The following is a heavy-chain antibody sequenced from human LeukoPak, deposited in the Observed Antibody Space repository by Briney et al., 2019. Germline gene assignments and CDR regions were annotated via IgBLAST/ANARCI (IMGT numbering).Heavy chain of an antibody. CDR2: IKQDGSEK. Sequence: GGSLRLSCAASGFTFSSFWMSWVRQAPGKGLEWVANIKQDGSEKNYVDSVKGRFTISRDNTKNSLYLQMNSLGAEDTAVYYCARCPAVVGLYGLDVWGQGTMVTVSS. V-gene: IGHV3-7*01. CDR1: GFTFSSFW. CDR3: ARCPAVVGLYGLDV. J-gene: IGHJ6*02. D-gene: IGHD6-19*01.